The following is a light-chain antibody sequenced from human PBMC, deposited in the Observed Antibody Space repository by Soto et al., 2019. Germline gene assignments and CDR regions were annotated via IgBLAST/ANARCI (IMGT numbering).Light chain of an antibody. J-gene: IGLJ1*01. V-gene: IGLV2-8*01. CDR2: DVS. Sequence: LTQPPSASGSPGQSVAISCTGTSIDVGGYNYVSWYQQLPGKAPKLMIYDVSKRPSGVPDRFSGSKSGNSASLTVSGLQAADEADYYCSSYAGTHIVFGTGTKVTVL. CDR1: SIDVGGYNY. CDR3: SSYAGTHIV.